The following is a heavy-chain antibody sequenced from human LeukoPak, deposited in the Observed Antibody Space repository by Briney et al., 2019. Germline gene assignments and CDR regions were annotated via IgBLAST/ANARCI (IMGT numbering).Heavy chain of an antibody. CDR1: TFTFSSYD. CDR3: ARSVYYDRERVPWFDP. CDR2: IGTAGDT. V-gene: IGHV3-13*01. D-gene: IGHD3-16*01. J-gene: IGHJ5*02. Sequence: GGSLRLSCVASTFTFSSYDMHWVRHATGKGLEWVSSIGTAGDTYYSGSVKGRFTISRENAKNSLHLQMNSLTAGDTAVYYCARSVYYDRERVPWFDPWGQGALVTVSS.